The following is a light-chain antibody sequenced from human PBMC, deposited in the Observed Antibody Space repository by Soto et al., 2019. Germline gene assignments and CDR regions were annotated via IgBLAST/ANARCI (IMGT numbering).Light chain of an antibody. Sequence: EIVLTQSPGTLSLSPGESATLSCRTSQSVSSNLAWHQQKPGQAPRILMYDASTRATGISARFSGSGSGTEFTLTISRLEPEDFAVYYCQQYGSTPKTFGQGTKVDI. CDR2: DAS. CDR3: QQYGSTPKT. J-gene: IGKJ1*01. V-gene: IGKV3-20*01. CDR1: QSVSSN.